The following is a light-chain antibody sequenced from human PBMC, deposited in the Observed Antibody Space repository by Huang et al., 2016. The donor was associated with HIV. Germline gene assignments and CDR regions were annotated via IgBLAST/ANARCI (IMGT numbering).Light chain of an antibody. V-gene: IGKV3-20*01. CDR3: QQFGSSPPYS. J-gene: IGKJ2*03. CDR1: QSVTRNY. CDR2: GAS. Sequence: EIVLTQSPDTLSLSPGERATVSCRASQSVTRNYLAWYQQRPGQAPKLLIYGASTRATGFPDRFSGSGSGTDFTLTISRLAPEDFAVYYCQQFGSSPPYSFGQGTKLEIK.